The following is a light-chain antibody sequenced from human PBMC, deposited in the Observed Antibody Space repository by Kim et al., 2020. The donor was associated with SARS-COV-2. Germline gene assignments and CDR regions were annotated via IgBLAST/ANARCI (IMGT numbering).Light chain of an antibody. CDR1: QCHNISP. CDR3: QQYGRTPPYT. CDR2: GES. V-gene: IGKV3-20*01. J-gene: IGKJ2*01. Sequence: SMGDEATLSCMTSQCHNISPIVWYQQKPGQPPRRLVYGESRATGIPDRFTGSGYGTDFALTISSLEPEDADVYYCQQYGRTPPYTFGQGTKLEI.